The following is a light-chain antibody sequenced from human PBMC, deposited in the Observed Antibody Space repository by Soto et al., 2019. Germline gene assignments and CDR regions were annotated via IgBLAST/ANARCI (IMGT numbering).Light chain of an antibody. CDR1: SSNIRSNA. J-gene: IGLJ3*02. Sequence: QSVLTQPPSASGTPGQRVPISCSGSSSNIRSNAVNWYQQLPGTAPKLLIYSNDQRPSGVPDRFSGSKSGTSASLAISGLQSEDEADYYCAAWDDYLNGWVFGGRTKLTVL. CDR3: AAWDDYLNGWV. CDR2: SND. V-gene: IGLV1-44*01.